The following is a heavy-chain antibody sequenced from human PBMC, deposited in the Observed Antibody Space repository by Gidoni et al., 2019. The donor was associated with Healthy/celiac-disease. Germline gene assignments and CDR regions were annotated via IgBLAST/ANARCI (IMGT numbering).Heavy chain of an antibody. Sequence: EVQLLESGGGLVQPGGSLSLSCAASGFTFSSYWMSWVRQAPGKGLEWVANIKQDGSEKYYVDSVKGRFTISRDNAKNSLYLQMNSLRAEDTAVYYCARDGDYWYFDLWGRGTLVTVSS. J-gene: IGHJ2*01. D-gene: IGHD7-27*01. V-gene: IGHV3-7*01. CDR2: IKQDGSEK. CDR1: GFTFSSYW. CDR3: ARDGDYWYFDL.